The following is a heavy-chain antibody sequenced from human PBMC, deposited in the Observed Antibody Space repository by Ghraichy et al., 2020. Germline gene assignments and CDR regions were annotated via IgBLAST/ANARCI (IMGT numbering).Heavy chain of an antibody. CDR1: GFTFSNFG. CDR3: AKDSSGWYASLNYFYYGMDV. CDR2: ISHDGSKK. V-gene: IGHV3-30*18. J-gene: IGHJ6*02. D-gene: IGHD6-19*01. Sequence: LNISCAASGFTFSNFGMHWVRQAPGKGLEWVSLISHDGSKKYYADSVKGRFTISRDNSKSTLHLQLNSPRADDTALYYCAKDSSGWYASLNYFYYGMDVWGQGTTVTVSS.